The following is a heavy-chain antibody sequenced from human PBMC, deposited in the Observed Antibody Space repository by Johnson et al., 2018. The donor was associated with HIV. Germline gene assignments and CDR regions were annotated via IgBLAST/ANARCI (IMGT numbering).Heavy chain of an antibody. V-gene: IGHV3-66*01. J-gene: IGHJ3*02. Sequence: VQLVESGGGLVQPGGSLRLSCATSGFTFSSYWMSWVRQAPGKGLEWVSVIYSGGSTYYADSVKGRFTISRDNAKNSLYLQMNSLKTEDTAVYYCTTVSGYYDSSGYYYPDAFDIWGQGTMVTVSS. CDR1: GFTFSSYW. CDR2: IYSGGST. D-gene: IGHD3-22*01. CDR3: TTVSGYYDSSGYYYPDAFDI.